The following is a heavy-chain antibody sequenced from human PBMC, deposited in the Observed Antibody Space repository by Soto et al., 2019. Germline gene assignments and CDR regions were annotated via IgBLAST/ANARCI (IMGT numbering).Heavy chain of an antibody. CDR3: ARLLAAAGLIDY. CDR2: IIPIFGTA. V-gene: IGHV1-69*06. CDR1: GGTFSSYA. J-gene: IGHJ4*02. Sequence: SVKVSCNASGGTFSSYAISWVLQAPGQGLEWMGGIIPIFGTANYAQKFQGRVTITADKSTSTAYMELSSLRSEDTAVYYCARLLAAAGLIDYWGQGTLVTAPQ. D-gene: IGHD6-13*01.